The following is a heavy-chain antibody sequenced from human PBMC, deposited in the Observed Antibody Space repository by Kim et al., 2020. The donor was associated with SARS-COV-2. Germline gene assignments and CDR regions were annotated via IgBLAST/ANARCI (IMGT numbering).Heavy chain of an antibody. J-gene: IGHJ3*01. CDR1: GFTFSRCA. Sequence: GGSLRLSCVGSGFTFSRCAMLWVRQAPGKGLEWVAVISYDGSNNYSADSVRGCFTISSDTSNNTLFLLKNLLRAEEAAQFFSTGDQWLCVFDV. CDR3: TGDQWLCVFDV. D-gene: IGHD3-22*01. CDR2: ISYDGSNN. V-gene: IGHV3-30-3*01.